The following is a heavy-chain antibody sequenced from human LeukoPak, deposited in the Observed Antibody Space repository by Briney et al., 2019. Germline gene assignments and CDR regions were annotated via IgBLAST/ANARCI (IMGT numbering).Heavy chain of an antibody. CDR3: ARSERPFYYGSGPPWYFDL. CDR1: GGSISSYY. J-gene: IGHJ2*01. Sequence: PSETLSLTCTVSGGSISSYYWSWIRRPPGKGLEWIGYIYYSGSTNYNPSLKSRVTISVDTSKNQFSLKLSSVTAADTAVYYCARSERPFYYGSGPPWYFDLWGRGTLVTVSS. D-gene: IGHD3-10*01. CDR2: IYYSGST. V-gene: IGHV4-59*01.